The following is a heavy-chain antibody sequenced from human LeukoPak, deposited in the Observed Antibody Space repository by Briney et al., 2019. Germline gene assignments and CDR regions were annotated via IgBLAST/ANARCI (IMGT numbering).Heavy chain of an antibody. Sequence: PSETLSLTCAVYGGSFSGYYWSWIRQPPGKGLEWIGEINHSGSTNYNPSLKSRVTISVDTPKNQFSLKLSSVTAADTAVYYCTREKSYGYIRADSWGQGTLVAVSS. J-gene: IGHJ4*02. CDR1: GGSFSGYY. CDR3: TREKSYGYIRADS. CDR2: INHSGST. V-gene: IGHV4-34*01. D-gene: IGHD3-16*01.